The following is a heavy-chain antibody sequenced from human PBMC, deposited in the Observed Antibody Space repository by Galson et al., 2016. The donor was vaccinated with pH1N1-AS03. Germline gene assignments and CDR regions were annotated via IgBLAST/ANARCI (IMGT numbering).Heavy chain of an antibody. CDR1: GYSISSGYY. CDR2: IYHSGST. D-gene: IGHD3-3*01. Sequence: LSLTCAVSGYSISSGYYWGWLRQPPGKGLEWIGSIYHSGSTYYNPSLMSRVTISVDTSKNRFSLKVTSVNAADTAVYYCSRVGKYFDFWSGYSAFDYWGQGTRVTVSS. V-gene: IGHV4-38-2*01. CDR3: SRVGKYFDFWSGYSAFDY. J-gene: IGHJ4*02.